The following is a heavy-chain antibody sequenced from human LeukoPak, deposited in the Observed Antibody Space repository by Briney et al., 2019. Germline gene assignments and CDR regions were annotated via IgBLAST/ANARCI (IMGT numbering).Heavy chain of an antibody. J-gene: IGHJ5*02. CDR3: ARGLDFWSGVNWFDP. D-gene: IGHD3-3*01. V-gene: IGHV3-74*01. Sequence: GGSLRLSCAASGFTFSSYWMHWVRQAPGKGLVWVSRINSDGSSTSYADSVKGRFTTSRDNAKNTLYLQMNSLRAEDTAVYYCARGLDFWSGVNWFDPWGQGTLVTVSS. CDR2: INSDGSST. CDR1: GFTFSSYW.